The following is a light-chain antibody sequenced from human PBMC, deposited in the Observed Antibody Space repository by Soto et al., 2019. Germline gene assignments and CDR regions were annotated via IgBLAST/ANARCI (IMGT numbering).Light chain of an antibody. CDR2: EVS. CDR1: SSDVGSDNL. CDR3: CSYAGSITYV. V-gene: IGLV2-23*02. Sequence: QSVLTQPASVSVSPGQSITISCTGTSSDVGSDNLVSWYQQHPGKAPKFIIYEVSQRPAGVSYRFSGSKSGNTAYLTISGLQAEDEADYYCCSYAGSITYVFGTGTKVTVL. J-gene: IGLJ1*01.